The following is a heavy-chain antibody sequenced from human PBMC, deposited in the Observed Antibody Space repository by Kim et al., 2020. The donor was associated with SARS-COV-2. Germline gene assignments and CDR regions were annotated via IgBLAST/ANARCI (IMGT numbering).Heavy chain of an antibody. V-gene: IGHV3-48*03. J-gene: IGHJ6*02. CDR3: ARDKYPRRGNYDFWSRYYKRGGTYYYYGMDV. Sequence: GGSLRLSCAASGFTFSSYEMNWVRQAPGKGLEWVSYISSSGSTIYYADSVKGRFTISRDNAKNSLYLQMNSLRAEDTAVYYCARDKYPRRGNYDFWSRYYKRGGTYYYYGMDVWGQGTTVTVSS. CDR2: ISSSGSTI. D-gene: IGHD3-3*01. CDR1: GFTFSSYE.